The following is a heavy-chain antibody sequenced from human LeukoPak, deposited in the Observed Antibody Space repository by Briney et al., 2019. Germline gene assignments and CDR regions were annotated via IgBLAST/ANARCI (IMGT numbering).Heavy chain of an antibody. CDR2: INPNSGGT. CDR3: ARVYYDSSGYYAFDI. V-gene: IGHV1-2*02. J-gene: IGHJ3*02. D-gene: IGHD3-22*01. Sequence: ASVKVSCKASGYTFTGYYMHWVQQAPGQGLEWMGWINPNSGGTNYAQKFQGRVTMTRGTSISAAYMELSRLRSDDTAVYYCARVYYDSSGYYAFDIWGQGTMVTVSS. CDR1: GYTFTGYY.